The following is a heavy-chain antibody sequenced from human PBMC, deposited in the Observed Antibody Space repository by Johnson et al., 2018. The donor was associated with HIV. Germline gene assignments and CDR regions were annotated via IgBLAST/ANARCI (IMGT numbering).Heavy chain of an antibody. J-gene: IGHJ3*02. D-gene: IGHD1-7*01. CDR2: IKRKSDGGTT. Sequence: VQLVESGGGLVKPGGSLRLSCAASGFSFTNAWMSWVRQAPGTGLEWVGHIKRKSDGGTTDYAAPVKGRFTISRDDSKDTLYLEMKSLNTEATANYYFTSQPHNWNYGGGAFDIWGQGTTVTVSS. CDR3: TSQPHNWNYGGGAFDI. CDR1: GFSFTNAW. V-gene: IGHV3-15*01.